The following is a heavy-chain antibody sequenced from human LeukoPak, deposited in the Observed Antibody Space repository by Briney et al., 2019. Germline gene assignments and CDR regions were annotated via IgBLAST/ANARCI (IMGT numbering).Heavy chain of an antibody. D-gene: IGHD3-22*01. Sequence: LGGSLRLSCAASGFTFTNYGMHWVRQAPGKGLEWVAFIGYDGSNKYYADSVKGRFTVSRDKSKNTLYLQMNSLRTEDTAVYYCAKGLYYKDRSGYPAWGQGTLVTISS. V-gene: IGHV3-30*02. CDR2: IGYDGSNK. CDR3: AKGLYYKDRSGYPA. J-gene: IGHJ5*02. CDR1: GFTFTNYG.